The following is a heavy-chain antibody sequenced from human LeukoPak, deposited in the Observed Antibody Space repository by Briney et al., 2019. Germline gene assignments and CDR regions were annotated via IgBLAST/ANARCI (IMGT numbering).Heavy chain of an antibody. D-gene: IGHD2/OR15-2a*01. CDR3: ARTLVEIATFDAFDI. V-gene: IGHV3-53*01. J-gene: IGHJ3*02. CDR2: IYPGGDA. Sequence: PGGSLRLSCAASGFTISSNYMSWVRQAPGKGPEWLSVIYPGGDAYYAEFVEGRFAISRDRSQNTLYLQLNNLRAEDTAAYYCARTLVEIATFDAFDIWGQGPMVTVSS. CDR1: GFTISSNY.